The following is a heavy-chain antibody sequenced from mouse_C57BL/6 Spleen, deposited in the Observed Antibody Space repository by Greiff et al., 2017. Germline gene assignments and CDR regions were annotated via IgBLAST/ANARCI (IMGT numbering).Heavy chain of an antibody. Sequence: VQLKESGPGLVKPSQSLSLTCSVTGYSITSGYYWNWIRQFPGNKLEWMGYISYDGSNNYNPSLKNRISITRDTSKNQFFLKLNSVTTEDTATYYCARGIYYDYDAGFAYWGQGTLVTVSA. CDR1: GYSITSGYY. CDR3: ARGIYYDYDAGFAY. V-gene: IGHV3-6*01. J-gene: IGHJ3*01. D-gene: IGHD2-4*01. CDR2: ISYDGSN.